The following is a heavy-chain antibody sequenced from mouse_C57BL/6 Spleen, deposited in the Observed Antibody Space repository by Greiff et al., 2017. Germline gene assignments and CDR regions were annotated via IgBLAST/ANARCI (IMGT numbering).Heavy chain of an antibody. J-gene: IGHJ2*01. CDR1: GFTFSSYT. Sequence: EVNLVESGGGLVKPGGSLKLSCAASGFTFSSYTMSWVRQTPEKRLAWVATISGGGGNTYYPDSVKGRFTISRDNAKNTLYLQMSSLRSEDTALYYCATTVGLDYWGQGTTLTVSS. CDR3: ATTVGLDY. V-gene: IGHV5-9*01. D-gene: IGHD1-1*01. CDR2: ISGGGGNT.